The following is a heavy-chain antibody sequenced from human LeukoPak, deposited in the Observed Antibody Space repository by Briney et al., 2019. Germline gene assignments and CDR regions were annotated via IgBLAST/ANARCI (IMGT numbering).Heavy chain of an antibody. Sequence: GGSLRLSCAASGFTFSSYWMSWVRQAPGKGLEWVANIKQDGSEKYYVDSVKGRFTISRDNAKNSLYLQMNSLRAEDTAVYYCARSSITMVRGVIKSTTSWYHYYNMDVWGKGTTVTVSS. CDR1: GFTFSSYW. CDR3: ARSSITMVRGVIKSTTSWYHYYNMDV. V-gene: IGHV3-7*01. D-gene: IGHD3-10*01. CDR2: IKQDGSEK. J-gene: IGHJ6*03.